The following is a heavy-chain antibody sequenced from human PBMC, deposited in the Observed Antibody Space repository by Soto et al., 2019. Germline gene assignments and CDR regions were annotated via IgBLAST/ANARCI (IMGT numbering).Heavy chain of an antibody. Sequence: ASVKVSCKVSGYTLTELSMHWVRQAPGKGLEWMGGFDPEDGETIYAQKFQGRVTMTEDTSTDTAYMELSSLRSEDTAVYYCATTVTREGVFDYWGQGTLVTVSS. CDR2: FDPEDGET. J-gene: IGHJ4*02. CDR3: ATTVTREGVFDY. V-gene: IGHV1-24*01. CDR1: GYTLTELS. D-gene: IGHD4-17*01.